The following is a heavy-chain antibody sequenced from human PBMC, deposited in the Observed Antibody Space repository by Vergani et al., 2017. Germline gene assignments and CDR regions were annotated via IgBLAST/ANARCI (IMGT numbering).Heavy chain of an antibody. CDR3: ARDLSYSTAWPFFDS. J-gene: IGHJ4*02. Sequence: VQMVESGGGLVKPGGSLRLSCVASGFTFSHYSMNWVRQAPGKGLEWVAVMWYDGSNKYYADSVKGRFTISRDSSKTLYLQMDSLRVEDTAMYFCARDLSYSTAWPFFDSRGQGTLVTVSS. D-gene: IGHD4-11*01. CDR1: GFTFSHYS. CDR2: MWYDGSNK. V-gene: IGHV3-33*08.